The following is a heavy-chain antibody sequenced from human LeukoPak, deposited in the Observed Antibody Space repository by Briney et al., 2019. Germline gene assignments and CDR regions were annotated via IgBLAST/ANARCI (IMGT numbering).Heavy chain of an antibody. CDR2: IIPIFGTA. Sequence: SVKVSCKASGGTFSSYAISWVRQAPGQGLEWMGGIIPIFGTANYAQKLQGRVTMTTDTSTSTAYMELRSLRSDDTAVYYCARTPSPRRPESDYWGQGTLVTVSS. D-gene: IGHD1-14*01. CDR3: ARTPSPRRPESDY. CDR1: GGTFSSYA. J-gene: IGHJ4*02. V-gene: IGHV1-69*05.